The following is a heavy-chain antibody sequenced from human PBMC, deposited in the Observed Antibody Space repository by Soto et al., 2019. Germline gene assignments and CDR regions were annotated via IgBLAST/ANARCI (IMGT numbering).Heavy chain of an antibody. CDR3: AKDHLPSTVTTPGY. CDR1: GFTFSTYG. CDR2: ISYDGNNK. J-gene: IGHJ4*02. V-gene: IGHV3-30*18. D-gene: IGHD4-17*01. Sequence: QVQLVESGGGVVQPGRSLRLSCAASGFTFSTYGMHWVRQALGKGLEWVAVISYDGNNKYYADSVKGRFTIARDNSKNTLFLQMDSLRAEDTAVYYCAKDHLPSTVTTPGYWGQGTLVTVSS.